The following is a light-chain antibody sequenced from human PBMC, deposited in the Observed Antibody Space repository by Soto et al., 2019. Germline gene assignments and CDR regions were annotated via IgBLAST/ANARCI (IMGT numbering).Light chain of an antibody. CDR2: GAS. J-gene: IGKJ5*01. CDR3: QQYNSWPIT. CDR1: QSVSSN. Sequence: DIVMTQSPATLSVSPGERATLSCRASQSVSSNLAWDQQKPGQAPRLLIYGASTRATDIPARFSGSGSGTEFTLTISSLQSEDFAVYYCQQYNSWPITFGQGTRLEIK. V-gene: IGKV3-15*01.